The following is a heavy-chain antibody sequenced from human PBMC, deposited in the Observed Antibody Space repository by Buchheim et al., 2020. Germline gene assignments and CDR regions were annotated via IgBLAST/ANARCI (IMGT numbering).Heavy chain of an antibody. V-gene: IGHV3-13*01. J-gene: IGHJ2*01. D-gene: IGHD3-22*01. Sequence: EVQLVESGGGLVQPGGSLRLSCAASGFTFSSYDMHWVRQATGKGLEWVSAIGTAGDTYYPGSVKGRFTISIENAKNSLYLQMNSLRAGDTAVYYCARVYYYDSSGEHWYFDLWGRGTL. CDR3: ARVYYYDSSGEHWYFDL. CDR2: IGTAGDT. CDR1: GFTFSSYD.